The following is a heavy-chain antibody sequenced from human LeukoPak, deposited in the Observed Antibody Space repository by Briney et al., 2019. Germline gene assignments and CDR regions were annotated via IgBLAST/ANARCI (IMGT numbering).Heavy chain of an antibody. Sequence: GGSLRLSGAASGFTFSSYSMNWVRQAPGKGLEWVSYISSSSSTIYYADSVKGRFTISRDNAKNSLYLQMNSLRAEDTAVYYCARGHGDYGFDYWGQGTLVTVSS. D-gene: IGHD4-17*01. CDR2: ISSSSSTI. V-gene: IGHV3-48*01. CDR3: ARGHGDYGFDY. CDR1: GFTFSSYS. J-gene: IGHJ4*02.